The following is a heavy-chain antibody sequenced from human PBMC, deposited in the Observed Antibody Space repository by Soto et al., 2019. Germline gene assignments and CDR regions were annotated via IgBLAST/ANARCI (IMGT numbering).Heavy chain of an antibody. CDR3: ATDRNTEYSSPWYAFAFDI. V-gene: IGHV6-1*01. D-gene: IGHD6-6*01. CDR2: TYYRSKWYN. J-gene: IGHJ3*02. CDR1: GDSVSSNSSA. Sequence: SQTLSLTCAISGDSVSSNSSAWNWIRQSPSRGLEWLGRTYYRSKWYNDYAVSVKSRITINPDTSKNQFSLQLNSVTPEDTAVYYCATDRNTEYSSPWYAFAFDICRQGTMLTVSS.